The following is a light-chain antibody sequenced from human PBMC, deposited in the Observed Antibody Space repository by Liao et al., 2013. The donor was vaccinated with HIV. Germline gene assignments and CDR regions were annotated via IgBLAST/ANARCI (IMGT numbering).Light chain of an antibody. CDR1: KLGDKY. CDR2: QDN. Sequence: SYELTQPPSVSVSPGQAASITCSGDKLGDKYAYWYQQKSGQSPVLVIYQDNKRPSGIPERFSGSSSGNTATLTISGTQPMDEADYYCLTWDSSTSYVFGAGTKVTV. CDR3: LTWDSSTSYV. J-gene: IGLJ1*01. V-gene: IGLV3-1*01.